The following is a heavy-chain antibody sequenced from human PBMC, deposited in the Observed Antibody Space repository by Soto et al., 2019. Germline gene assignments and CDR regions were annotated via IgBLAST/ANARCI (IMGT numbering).Heavy chain of an antibody. J-gene: IGHJ2*01. CDR1: GFTFSSYS. CDR3: ARDTPVEMATITGWYFDL. Sequence: EVQLVESGGGLVKPGGSLRLSCAASGFTFSSYSMNWVRQAPGKGLEWVSSISSSSSYIYYADSVKGRFTISRDNAKTSLYLQRNSVRAEDTAVYYCARDTPVEMATITGWYFDLWGRGTLVTVSS. CDR2: ISSSSSYI. D-gene: IGHD5-12*01. V-gene: IGHV3-21*01.